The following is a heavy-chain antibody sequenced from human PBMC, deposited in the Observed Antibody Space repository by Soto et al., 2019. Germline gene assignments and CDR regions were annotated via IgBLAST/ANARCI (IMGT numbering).Heavy chain of an antibody. V-gene: IGHV3-30*18. Sequence: QVQLVESGGGEVKPGRSLTISCAASGFTFSTYGMNWVRQTPGQGLEWVAVISYDGTNKFYSDSVKGRFTISRDNLKNTLTLQMNSLRADDTAVYSCAKDLQSYGDYDYYCYGMDVWGLGTRVTVSS. CDR3: AKDLQSYGDYDYYCYGMDV. J-gene: IGHJ6*02. D-gene: IGHD4-17*01. CDR1: GFTFSTYG. CDR2: ISYDGTNK.